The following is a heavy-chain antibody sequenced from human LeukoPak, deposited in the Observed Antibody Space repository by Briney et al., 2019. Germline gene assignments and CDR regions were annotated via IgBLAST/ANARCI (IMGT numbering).Heavy chain of an antibody. Sequence: GGSLRLSCAASGFTFSSYAMSWVRQAPGKGLEWVSAISGSGGSTYYADSVKGRFTISRDNSKNTLYLQMNSLRAEDTAVYYCARKRNKDYDFWSGYLDAFDIWGQGTMVTVSS. CDR2: ISGSGGST. D-gene: IGHD3-3*01. V-gene: IGHV3-23*01. J-gene: IGHJ3*02. CDR1: GFTFSSYA. CDR3: ARKRNKDYDFWSGYLDAFDI.